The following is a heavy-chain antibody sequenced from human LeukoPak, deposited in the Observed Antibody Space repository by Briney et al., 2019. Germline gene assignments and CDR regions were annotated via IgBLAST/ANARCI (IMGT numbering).Heavy chain of an antibody. V-gene: IGHV3-21*01. J-gene: IGHJ4*02. CDR2: ISHSSIFI. CDR1: GFTFNTYS. D-gene: IGHD3-22*01. Sequence: GGSLRLSCAASGFTFNTYSMTWVRQAPGKGLEWVSSISHSSIFIYYADSVKGRFTISRDNAKNSLYLQMNSLRAEDTAVYYCAREFNYEGDYWGQGTLVTVSS. CDR3: AREFNYEGDY.